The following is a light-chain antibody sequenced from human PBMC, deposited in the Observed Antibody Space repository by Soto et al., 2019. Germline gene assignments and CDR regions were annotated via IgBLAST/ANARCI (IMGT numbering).Light chain of an antibody. J-gene: IGKJ1*01. CDR1: QSLLYNSNNKNY. Sequence: DIVMTQSPDSLAVSLGERATINCKSSQSLLYNSNNKNYLAWFQQKSGQPPKLLIYWASTGESGVPDRFSGSGSGTDFTLTVSSLQAEDVAVYYCQQYYNGPWTFGQGTRVEIK. V-gene: IGKV4-1*01. CDR3: QQYYNGPWT. CDR2: WAS.